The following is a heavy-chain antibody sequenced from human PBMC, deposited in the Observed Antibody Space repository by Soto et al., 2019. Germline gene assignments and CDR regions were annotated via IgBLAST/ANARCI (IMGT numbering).Heavy chain of an antibody. Sequence: ASVKVSCKASGGTFSSYAISWVRQAPGQGLEWMGGNIPIFGTANYAQKFQGRVTITADESTSTAYMELSSLRSEDTAVYYCASNYYYDSSGYFRPFDYWGQGTLVTVSS. J-gene: IGHJ4*02. CDR1: GGTFSSYA. D-gene: IGHD3-22*01. CDR2: NIPIFGTA. CDR3: ASNYYYDSSGYFRPFDY. V-gene: IGHV1-69*13.